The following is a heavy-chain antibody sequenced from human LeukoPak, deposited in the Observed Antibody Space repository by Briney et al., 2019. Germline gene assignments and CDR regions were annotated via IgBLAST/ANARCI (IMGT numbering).Heavy chain of an antibody. CDR1: GGTSSSYA. CDR3: AGLSFAQYYYDSSGPFDY. J-gene: IGHJ4*02. V-gene: IGHV1-69*13. CDR2: IIPIFGTA. Sequence: GASVKVSCKASGGTSSSYAISWVRQAPGQGLEWMGGIIPIFGTANYAQKFQGRVTITADESTSTAYMELSSLRSEDTAVYYCAGLSFAQYYYDSSGPFDYWGQGTLVTASS. D-gene: IGHD3-22*01.